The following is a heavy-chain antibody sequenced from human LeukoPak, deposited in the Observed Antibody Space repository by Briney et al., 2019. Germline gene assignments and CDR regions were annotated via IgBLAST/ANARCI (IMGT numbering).Heavy chain of an antibody. CDR3: ARDLGYFDY. Sequence: PGGSLRLSCAASGFTFSSYWMSWVRQAPGKGLEWVAVIWYDGSNKYYADSVKGRFTISRDNSKNTLYLQMNSLRAEDTAVYYCARDLGYFDYWGQGTLVTVSS. CDR1: GFTFSSYW. V-gene: IGHV3-33*08. CDR2: IWYDGSNK. J-gene: IGHJ4*02.